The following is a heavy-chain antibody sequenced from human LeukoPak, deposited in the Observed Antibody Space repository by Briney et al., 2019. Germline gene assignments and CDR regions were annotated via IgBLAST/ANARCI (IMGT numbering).Heavy chain of an antibody. CDR1: GFTFSDAW. Sequence: GGSLRLSCAASGFTFSDAWMSWVRQAPGKGLEWVGHIKSKTAGGTTDYAEPVKGRSSISRDDSRDTVSLEMNSLKTEDTAVYYCATEYYGAYNYWGRGTLVTVSS. J-gene: IGHJ4*02. CDR3: ATEYYGAYNY. V-gene: IGHV3-15*05. D-gene: IGHD4-17*01. CDR2: IKSKTAGGTT.